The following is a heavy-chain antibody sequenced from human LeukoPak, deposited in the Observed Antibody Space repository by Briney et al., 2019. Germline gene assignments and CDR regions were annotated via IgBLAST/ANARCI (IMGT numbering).Heavy chain of an antibody. CDR2: IKEDGSEK. J-gene: IGHJ5*02. D-gene: IGHD2-8*01. CDR1: GFTFNNYA. CDR3: ARDRGMVGQFDP. Sequence: GGSLRLSCAASGFTFNNYAMTWVRQAPGKGLEWVANIKEDGSEKNYADSVKGRFTISRDNAKNSLYLQMNSLRAEDTAVYYCARDRGMVGQFDPWGQGTLVTVSS. V-gene: IGHV3-7*01.